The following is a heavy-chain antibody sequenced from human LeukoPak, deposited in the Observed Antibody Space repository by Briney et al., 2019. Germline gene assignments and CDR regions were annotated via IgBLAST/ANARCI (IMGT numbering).Heavy chain of an antibody. CDR3: ARGLVPADYYFDY. CDR1: GFTFSTYW. CDR2: ITSDGSST. V-gene: IGHV3-74*01. D-gene: IGHD2-2*01. J-gene: IGHJ4*02. Sequence: GGSLRLFCAASGFTFSTYWMHWVRQAPGKGLEWVSRITSDGSSTSYAGSVKGRFTISRDNAKNTLYLQINSLRAEDTAVYYCARGLVPADYYFDYWGQGTLVTVSS.